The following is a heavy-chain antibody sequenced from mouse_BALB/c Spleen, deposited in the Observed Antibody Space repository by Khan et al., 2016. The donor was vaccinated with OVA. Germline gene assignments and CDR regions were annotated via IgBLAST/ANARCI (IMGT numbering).Heavy chain of an antibody. CDR2: IDPFSGDT. V-gene: IGHV1S135*01. J-gene: IGHJ3*01. CDR3: TRHGYVAWFTY. Sequence: VQLKQSGPELMKPGASVKISCKASGYSFTSYYIHWVMESHGKSLEWIGYIDPFSGDTTYNQKFMGKATLTVDKSSSTAYILLSNLTSEDSAVYYCTRHGYVAWFTYWGQGTLVTVSA. D-gene: IGHD2-2*01. CDR1: GYSFTSYY.